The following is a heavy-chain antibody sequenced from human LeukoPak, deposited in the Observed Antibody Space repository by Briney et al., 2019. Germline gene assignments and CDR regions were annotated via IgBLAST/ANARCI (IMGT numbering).Heavy chain of an antibody. Sequence: PGGSLRLSCAASGFTFSNYWVHWVRQAPGKGLVWVSRINRDGSTTKYADSVKGRFTVSRDNAKNSLYLQMNSLRAEDTAVYYCARERPEYDAFDIWGQGTMVTVSS. CDR1: GFTFSNYW. D-gene: IGHD2/OR15-2a*01. J-gene: IGHJ3*02. V-gene: IGHV3-74*03. CDR2: INRDGSTT. CDR3: ARERPEYDAFDI.